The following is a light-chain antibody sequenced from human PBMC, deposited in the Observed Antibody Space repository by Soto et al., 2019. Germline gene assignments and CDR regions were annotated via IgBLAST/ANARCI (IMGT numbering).Light chain of an antibody. V-gene: IGLV2-14*01. Sequence: QSALTQPASVSGSPGQSITISCTGTISDVGGYNYVSWYQQHPDKAPKLIIYEVSNRPSGISIRFSGSKSGNTASLTISGLQAEDEADYFCSSYTSSTLAVLFGGGTKLTVL. J-gene: IGLJ2*01. CDR3: SSYTSSTLAVL. CDR2: EVS. CDR1: ISDVGGYNY.